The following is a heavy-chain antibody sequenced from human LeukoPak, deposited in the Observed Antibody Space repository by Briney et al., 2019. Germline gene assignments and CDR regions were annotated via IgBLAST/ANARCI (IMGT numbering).Heavy chain of an antibody. V-gene: IGHV3-64D*06. Sequence: PGGSLRLSCSASGFTFSGFAMHWVRQAPGKGLELVSGINNNGGTTYYADSVKARFTISRDNSKNSLFLQMTSLRAEDTAVYFCVKTMITFGGVIRADAFDMWGQGTLVTVSS. CDR2: INNNGGTT. J-gene: IGHJ3*02. CDR1: GFTFSGFA. D-gene: IGHD3-16*01. CDR3: VKTMITFGGVIRADAFDM.